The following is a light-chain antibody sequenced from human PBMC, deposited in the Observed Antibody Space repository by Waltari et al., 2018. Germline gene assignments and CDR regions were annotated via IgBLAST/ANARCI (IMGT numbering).Light chain of an antibody. V-gene: IGLV1-40*01. J-gene: IGLJ2*01. CDR3: QSYDTSLSVV. CDR2: GTS. Sequence: QSVLTQPPSVSGAPGQRVSISCTGRGSNPGAGYDVHRYQQHPGKAPKLLIYGTSTRPPGVPDRFFGSQSGTSASLAITALQAEDEAEYYCQSYDTSLSVVFGGGTKLTVL. CDR1: GSNPGAGYD.